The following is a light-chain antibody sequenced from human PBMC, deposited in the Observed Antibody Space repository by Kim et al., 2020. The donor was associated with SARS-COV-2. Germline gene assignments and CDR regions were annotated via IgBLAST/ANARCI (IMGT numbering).Light chain of an antibody. J-gene: IGKJ3*01. V-gene: IGKV1-39*01. Sequence: ASVGDRVTITCRTSQNINSHLNWYHQKPGRAPKLLIYAASTLQGGVPARFSGSGSETDFTLTISSLQPEDFATYFCQQTYISPFTFGPGTKVDSK. CDR1: QNINSH. CDR3: QQTYISPFT. CDR2: AAS.